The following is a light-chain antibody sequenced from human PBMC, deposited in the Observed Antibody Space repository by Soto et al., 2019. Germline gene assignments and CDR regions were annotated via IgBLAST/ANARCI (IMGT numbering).Light chain of an antibody. CDR3: CSYAGSYTLV. CDR2: DVS. V-gene: IGLV2-11*01. Sequence: QSALTQPRSVSGSPGQSVTISCTGTSSDVGGYNYVSWYQQHPGNAPKLIIYDVSKRPSGVPDRFSGSKSGNTASLTISGLQAEDEADYYCCSYAGSYTLVFGGGTKVTVL. CDR1: SSDVGGYNY. J-gene: IGLJ2*01.